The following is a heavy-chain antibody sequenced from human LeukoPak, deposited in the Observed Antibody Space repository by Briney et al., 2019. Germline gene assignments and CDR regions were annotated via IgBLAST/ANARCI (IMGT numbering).Heavy chain of an antibody. J-gene: IGHJ4*02. CDR1: GGTFSSYA. V-gene: IGHV1-69*04. CDR3: ARIVDTAMVDSNYYFDY. Sequence: ASVKVSCKASGGTFSSYAISWVRQAPGQGLEWMGRIIPILGIANYAQKFQGRVTISADKSTSTAYMELSSLRSEDTAVYYCARIVDTAMVDSNYYFDYWGQGTLVTVSS. CDR2: IIPILGIA. D-gene: IGHD5-18*01.